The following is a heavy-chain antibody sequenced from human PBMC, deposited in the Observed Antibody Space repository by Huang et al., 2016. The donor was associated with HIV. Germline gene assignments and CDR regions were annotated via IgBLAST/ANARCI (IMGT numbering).Heavy chain of an antibody. Sequence: QVQLVESGAELKKPGASMRVSCKVSGYTVSELSLHWVRQAPEKGLEWMGGFDPEEGETIDAQRWQGRVTMTEDTSTDTAYMELSSLRPEDTAVYYCATSTPDVGAGVLRSAFDIWGQGTMVTVSS. D-gene: IGHD2-15*01. V-gene: IGHV1-24*01. CDR1: GYTVSELS. CDR3: ATSTPDVGAGVLRSAFDI. CDR2: FDPEEGET. J-gene: IGHJ3*02.